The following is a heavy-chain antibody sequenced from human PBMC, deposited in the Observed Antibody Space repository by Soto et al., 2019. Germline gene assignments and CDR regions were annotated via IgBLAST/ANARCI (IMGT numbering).Heavy chain of an antibody. J-gene: IGHJ6*03. CDR1: GFTFSSYW. CDR3: AREKSGYDWPNYYYYYYMDV. CDR2: INSDGSST. V-gene: IGHV3-74*01. Sequence: GGSLRLSCAASGFTFSSYWMHWVRQAPGKGLVWVSRINSDGSSTSYADSVKGRFTISRDNAKNTLYLQMNSLRAEDTAVYYCAREKSGYDWPNYYYYYYMDVWGKGTTVTVSS. D-gene: IGHD5-12*01.